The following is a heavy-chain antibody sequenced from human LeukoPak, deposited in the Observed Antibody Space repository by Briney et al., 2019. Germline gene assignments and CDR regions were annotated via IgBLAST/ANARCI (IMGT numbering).Heavy chain of an antibody. D-gene: IGHD5/OR15-5a*01. CDR2: ISYSGNT. CDR3: AREIVSSYYYNGMDV. Sequence: SETLSLTCSVSGASMNTHYWNWIRQPPGKGLEWIGFISYSGNTYSTPSLESRLTISIDTAKNQFSLSLSSVTAADTAVYFCAREIVSSYYYNGMDVWGQGTTVTVSS. V-gene: IGHV4-30-4*01. CDR1: GASMNTHY. J-gene: IGHJ6*02.